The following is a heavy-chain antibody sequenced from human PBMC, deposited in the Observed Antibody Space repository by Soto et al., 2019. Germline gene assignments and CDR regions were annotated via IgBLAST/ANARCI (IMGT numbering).Heavy chain of an antibody. Sequence: PTEALYLTCAVSGGSLSSGGYSWNWIRQPPGKGLEWIGYIYHSGSTLYNPSLKSRVTISVDKSKNQFSLKLSSVTAADTAVYYCARDQLEGNWFDPWGQGTLVTVSS. D-gene: IGHD1-1*01. CDR1: GGSLSSGGYS. CDR3: ARDQLEGNWFDP. CDR2: IYHSGST. V-gene: IGHV4-30-2*01. J-gene: IGHJ5*02.